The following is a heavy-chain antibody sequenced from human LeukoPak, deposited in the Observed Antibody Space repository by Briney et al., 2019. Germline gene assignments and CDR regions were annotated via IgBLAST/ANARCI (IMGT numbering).Heavy chain of an antibody. CDR3: ARHLEKLRGHFDY. J-gene: IGHJ4*02. CDR1: GFTFSSYA. V-gene: IGHV3-30*04. CDR2: ISYDGSNK. Sequence: PGGSLRLSCAASGFTFSSYAMHWVRQAPGKGLEWVAVISYDGSNKYYADSVKGRFTISRDNSKNTLYLQMNSLRAEDTAVYYCARHLEKLRGHFDYWGQGTLVTVSS. D-gene: IGHD4-17*01.